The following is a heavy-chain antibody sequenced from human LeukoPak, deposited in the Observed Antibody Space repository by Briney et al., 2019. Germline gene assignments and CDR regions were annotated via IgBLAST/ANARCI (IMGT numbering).Heavy chain of an antibody. J-gene: IGHJ4*02. CDR1: GYSISSGYY. CDR3: ARVRIAVAGRVDY. CDR2: IYHSGST. V-gene: IGHV4-38-2*01. D-gene: IGHD6-19*01. Sequence: SETLSLTCAVSGYSISSGYYWGWIRQPPGKGLEWIGSIYHSGSTYYNPSLKSRVTISADTSKNQFSLKLSSVTAADTAVYYCARVRIAVAGRVDYWGQGTLVTVSS.